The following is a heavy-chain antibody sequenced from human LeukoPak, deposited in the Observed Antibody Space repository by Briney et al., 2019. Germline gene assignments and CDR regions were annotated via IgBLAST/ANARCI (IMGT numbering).Heavy chain of an antibody. CDR3: ARGAKASGYDYFDY. Sequence: SETLSLTCTVSGDSISRSNKYWAWIRQPPGEGLEWIGSINYSGNTYFHPSLKSRVTISVDLSKNQFSLRLSSVTAADTAVYYCARGAKASGYDYFDYWGQGTLVTVSS. CDR2: INYSGNT. D-gene: IGHD5-12*01. CDR1: GDSISRSNKY. J-gene: IGHJ4*02. V-gene: IGHV4-39*07.